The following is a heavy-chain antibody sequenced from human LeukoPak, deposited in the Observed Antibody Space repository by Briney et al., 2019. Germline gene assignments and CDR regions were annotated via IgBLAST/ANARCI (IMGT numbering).Heavy chain of an antibody. CDR2: IYYSGST. CDR3: ARVVRGYSYGHNTYYFDY. J-gene: IGHJ4*02. CDR1: GGSISSYY. D-gene: IGHD5-18*01. Sequence: SETLSLTCTVSGGSISSYYWSWIRQPPGKGLEWIGYIYYSGSTNYNPSLKSRVTISVDTSKNQFSLKLSSVTAADTAAYFCARVVRGYSYGHNTYYFDYWGQGTLVTVSS. V-gene: IGHV4-59*01.